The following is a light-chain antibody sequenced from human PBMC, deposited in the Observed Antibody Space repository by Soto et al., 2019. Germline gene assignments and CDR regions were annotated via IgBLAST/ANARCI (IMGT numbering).Light chain of an antibody. CDR2: DVS. J-gene: IGKJ1*01. CDR3: QQYNTFWT. CDR1: QSINRW. Sequence: DIEMSQSPSSLSAPVGDRVTITCRASQSINRWLAWYQLKPGKAPKLVIYDVSSLKSGVPSRFGGSGSGTEFSLTISSLQPDDAATYYCQQYNTFWTFGQGTKVDIK. V-gene: IGKV1-5*01.